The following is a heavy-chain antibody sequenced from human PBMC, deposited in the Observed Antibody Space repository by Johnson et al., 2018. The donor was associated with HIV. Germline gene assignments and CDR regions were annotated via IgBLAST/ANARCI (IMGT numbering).Heavy chain of an antibody. CDR2: IYSGGST. D-gene: IGHD3-22*01. V-gene: IGHV3-53*01. J-gene: IGHJ3*02. CDR1: GFSVSSNY. CDR3: ASSITMIVMDVGGGGFDI. Sequence: VQLVESGGGLIQPGGSLRLSCAASGFSVSSNYMSWVRQAPGKGLEWVSVIYSGGSTYYADSVKGRFTISRDNSKNTLYFQMNSLRAEDTAGYYCASSITMIVMDVGGGGFDIWGQGTMVIVSS.